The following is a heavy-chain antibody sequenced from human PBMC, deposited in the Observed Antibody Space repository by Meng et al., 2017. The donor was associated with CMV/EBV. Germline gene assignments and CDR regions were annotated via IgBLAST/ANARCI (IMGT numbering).Heavy chain of an antibody. D-gene: IGHD3-3*01. CDR1: GFTFSSYA. V-gene: IGHV3-30-3*01. CDR2: ISYDGSNK. Sequence: GGSLRLSCAASGFTFSSYAMHWVRQAPGKGLEWVAVISYDGSNKYYADSVKGRFTISRDNAKNSLYLQMNSLRAEDTAVYYCARESTIFGVVIPNYYYYGMDVWGQGTTVTVSS. CDR3: ARESTIFGVVIPNYYYYGMDV. J-gene: IGHJ6*02.